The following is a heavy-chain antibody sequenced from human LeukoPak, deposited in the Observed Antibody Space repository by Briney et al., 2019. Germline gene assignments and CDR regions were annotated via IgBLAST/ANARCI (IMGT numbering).Heavy chain of an antibody. CDR1: GYAFTDYY. J-gene: IGHJ1*01. CDR3: ARGGPTPRNVVVAAREYLQH. D-gene: IGHD2-21*02. V-gene: IGHV1-2*02. CDR2: LNSESGGA. Sequence: AASVKVSCKASGYAFTDYYIHWVRQAPGQGPEWMGWLNSESGGAKYAQRFQARVTMTRDTSISAAYMELTRLRSDDTAMYYCARGGPTPRNVVVAAREYLQHWGQGSLVTVSS.